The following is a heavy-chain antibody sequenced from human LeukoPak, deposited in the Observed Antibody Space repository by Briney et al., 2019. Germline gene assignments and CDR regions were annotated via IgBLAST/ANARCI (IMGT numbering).Heavy chain of an antibody. CDR1: GFTFSSCA. J-gene: IGHJ4*02. CDR2: ISGSGGST. D-gene: IGHD6-25*01. CDR3: ASQTLSGYGNY. V-gene: IGHV3-23*01. Sequence: GASLRLSCAASGFTFSSCAMSGVREAPGKGLEWVSAISGSGGSTYYADSVKGRFTISRDNSKNTLYLQMNSLRAEDTAVYYCASQTLSGYGNYWGQGTLVTVSS.